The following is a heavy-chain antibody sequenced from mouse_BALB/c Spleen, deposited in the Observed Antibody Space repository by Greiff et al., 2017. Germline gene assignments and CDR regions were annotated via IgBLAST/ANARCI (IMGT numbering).Heavy chain of an antibody. CDR2: IDPANGNT. Sequence: VQLKESGAELVKPGASVKLSCTASGFNIKDTYMHWVKQRPEQGLEWIGRIDPANGNTKYDPKFQGKATITADTSSNTAYLQLSSLTSEDTAVYYCARWAYLGYFDYWGQGTTLTVSS. J-gene: IGHJ2*01. CDR3: ARWAYLGYFDY. V-gene: IGHV14-3*02. D-gene: IGHD2-10*01. CDR1: GFNIKDTY.